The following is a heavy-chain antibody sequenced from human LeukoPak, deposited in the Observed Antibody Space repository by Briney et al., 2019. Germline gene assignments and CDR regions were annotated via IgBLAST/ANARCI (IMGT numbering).Heavy chain of an antibody. V-gene: IGHV4-34*01. Sequence: SETLSLTCAVYGGSFSGYYWSWIRQPPGKGLDWIGEINHSGSTNYNPSLKSRVTMSVHTSKNQFSLKLSSVTAADTAVYYCAREGELWFGELSSNWFDPWGQGTLVTVSS. CDR3: AREGELWFGELSSNWFDP. CDR1: GGSFSGYY. J-gene: IGHJ5*02. CDR2: INHSGST. D-gene: IGHD3-10*01.